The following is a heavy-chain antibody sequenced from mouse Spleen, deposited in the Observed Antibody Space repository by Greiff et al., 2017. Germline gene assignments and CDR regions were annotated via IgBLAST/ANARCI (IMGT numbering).Heavy chain of an antibody. CDR3: ARHGYEGYFDY. V-gene: IGHV5-12*01. J-gene: IGHJ2*01. CDR1: GFTFSDYY. Sequence: EVKLMESGGGLVQPGGSLKLSCAASGFTFSDYYMYWVRQTPEKRLEWVAYISNGGGSTYYPDTVKGRFTISRDNAKNTLYLQMSRLKSEDTAMYYCARHGYEGYFDYWGQGTTLTVSS. D-gene: IGHD2-2*01. CDR2: ISNGGGST.